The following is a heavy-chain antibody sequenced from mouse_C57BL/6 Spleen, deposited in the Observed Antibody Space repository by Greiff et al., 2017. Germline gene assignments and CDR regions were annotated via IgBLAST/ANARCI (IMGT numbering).Heavy chain of an antibody. V-gene: IGHV8-8*01. J-gene: IGHJ2*01. CDR3: ARMGDYDFDY. Sequence: QVTLKESGPGILQPSQTLSLTCSFSGFSLSTFGMGVGWIRQPYGTGLEWMAHIWWDDDKYYNPALKSRLTISKDTSKYPVFLKIANVDTADTATYYCARMGDYDFDYWGQGTTLTVSS. CDR2: IWWDDDK. D-gene: IGHD2-4*01. CDR1: GFSLSTFGMG.